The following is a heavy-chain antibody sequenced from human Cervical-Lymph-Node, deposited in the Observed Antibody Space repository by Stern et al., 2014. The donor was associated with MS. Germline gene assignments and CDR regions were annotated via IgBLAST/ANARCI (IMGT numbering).Heavy chain of an antibody. Sequence: VQLVESGGGLIQPGGSLRLSCAASGFSVSSDYMTWVRQAPGQGLEWVSVIYSGGNTHYSDSVKGRFTISRGDSKNTLYLQMNNLTAGDTAMYYCARGSAGVGILYYWGQGALVTVSS. CDR2: IYSGGNT. CDR1: GFSVSSDY. J-gene: IGHJ4*02. CDR3: ARGSAGVGILYY. V-gene: IGHV3-53*01. D-gene: IGHD3-3*01.